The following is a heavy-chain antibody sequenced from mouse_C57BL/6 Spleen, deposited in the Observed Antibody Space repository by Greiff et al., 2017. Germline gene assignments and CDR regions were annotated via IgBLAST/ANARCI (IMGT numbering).Heavy chain of an antibody. Sequence: QVQLKQPGTELVKPGASVKLSCKASGYTFTSYWMHWVKQRPGQGLEWIGNINPSNGGTNYNEKFKSKATLTVDKSSSTAYMQLSSLTSEDSAVYYCAREGVPYYYAMDYWGQGTSVTVSS. D-gene: IGHD2-14*01. CDR3: AREGVPYYYAMDY. J-gene: IGHJ4*01. V-gene: IGHV1-53*01. CDR2: INPSNGGT. CDR1: GYTFTSYW.